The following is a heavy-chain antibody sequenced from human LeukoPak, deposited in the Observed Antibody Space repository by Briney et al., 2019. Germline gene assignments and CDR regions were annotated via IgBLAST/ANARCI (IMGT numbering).Heavy chain of an antibody. J-gene: IGHJ4*02. CDR1: GFTLSNAW. CDR3: ARDRPLRYYYDSSGYIDY. D-gene: IGHD3-22*01. V-gene: IGHV3-48*01. Sequence: GGSLRLSCAVSGFTLSNAWMNWVRQAPGKGLEWVSYISSSSSTIYYADSVKGRFTISRDNAKNSLYLQMNSLRAEDTAVYYCARDRPLRYYYDSSGYIDYWGQGTLVTVSS. CDR2: ISSSSSTI.